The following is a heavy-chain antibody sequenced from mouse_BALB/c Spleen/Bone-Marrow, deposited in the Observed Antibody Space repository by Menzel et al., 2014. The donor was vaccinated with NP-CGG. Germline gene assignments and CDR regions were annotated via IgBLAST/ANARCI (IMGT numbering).Heavy chain of an antibody. J-gene: IGHJ2*01. CDR1: GYTFTDYN. Sequence: VQLQQSGPELVKPGASVKISCKASGYTFTDYNMHWVKQSHGKSLEWIRYIYPYNGGTGYNQKFKSKATLTVDNSSNTAYMELRSLTSEDSAVYYCARESSAGYYFDYWGQGTTLTVSS. V-gene: IGHV1S29*02. CDR3: ARESSAGYYFDY. D-gene: IGHD3-2*02. CDR2: IYPYNGGT.